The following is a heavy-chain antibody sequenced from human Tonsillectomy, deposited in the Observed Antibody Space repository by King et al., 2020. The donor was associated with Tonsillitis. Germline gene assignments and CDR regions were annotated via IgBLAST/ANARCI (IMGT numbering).Heavy chain of an antibody. V-gene: IGHV3-30*01. Sequence: VQLVESGGGVVQPGRSLRLSCAASGFIFSGHAMHWVRPTPGQGLEWVAAISFDGNKEYYGDSVRGRFTISRDNSENTLDLQMNSLTAEDTAVYYCARDNYAYSGSFHGYWGQGTLVTVSS. CDR2: ISFDGNKE. J-gene: IGHJ4*02. CDR3: ARDNYAYSGSFHGY. CDR1: GFIFSGHA. D-gene: IGHD1-26*01.